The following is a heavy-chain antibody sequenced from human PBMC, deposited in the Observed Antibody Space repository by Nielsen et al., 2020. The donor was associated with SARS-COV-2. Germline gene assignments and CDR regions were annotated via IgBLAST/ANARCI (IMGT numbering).Heavy chain of an antibody. D-gene: IGHD3-22*01. CDR2: ISGSGGST. CDR3: AKETYYDSSGYSDY. V-gene: IGHV3-23*01. J-gene: IGHJ4*02. Sequence: GESLKISCAASGFTFSSYAMSWVRQAPGKGLEWVSAISGSGGSTYYADSVKGRFTISRDNSKNTLYLQMNSLRAEDTAVYYCAKETYYDSSGYSDYWGQGTLVTVSS. CDR1: GFTFSSYA.